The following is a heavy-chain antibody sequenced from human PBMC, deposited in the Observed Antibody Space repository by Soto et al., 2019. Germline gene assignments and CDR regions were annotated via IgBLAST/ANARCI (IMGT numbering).Heavy chain of an antibody. CDR3: ARDRRYFDWLGPYYYYYGMDV. CDR1: GYTFTGYY. Sequence: GASVKVSCKASGYTFTGYYMHWVRQAPGQGLEWMGWINPNSGGTNYAQKFQGWVTMTRDTSISTAYMELSRLRSDDTAVYYCARDRRYFDWLGPYYYYYGMDVWGQGTTVTVSS. D-gene: IGHD3-9*01. CDR2: INPNSGGT. J-gene: IGHJ6*02. V-gene: IGHV1-2*04.